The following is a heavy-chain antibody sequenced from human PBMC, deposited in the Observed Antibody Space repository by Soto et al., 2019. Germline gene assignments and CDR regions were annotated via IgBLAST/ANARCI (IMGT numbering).Heavy chain of an antibody. Sequence: QIQLVQSGAEVKKAGASVKVSCKASGYTFTNYGISWVRQALGQGLAWMGGISAYNDNTNYAQTFQGRVTLTTDTSTRTAYMELRSLTSDDTAVYYCAREGYYYGSGSYSPPRYYGMDVWGQGTTVTVFS. CDR1: GYTFTNYG. CDR2: ISAYNDNT. V-gene: IGHV1-18*01. J-gene: IGHJ6*02. CDR3: AREGYYYGSGSYSPPRYYGMDV. D-gene: IGHD3-10*01.